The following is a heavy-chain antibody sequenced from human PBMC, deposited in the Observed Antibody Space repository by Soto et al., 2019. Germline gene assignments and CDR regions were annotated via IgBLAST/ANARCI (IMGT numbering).Heavy chain of an antibody. V-gene: IGHV4-59*08. J-gene: IGHJ4*02. CDR1: GGSISSFD. CDR3: ARQDSSGYGFDY. CDR2: ISYSGST. Sequence: PSDTLSLTCTVSGGSISSFDWNRIRQPPGKGLEWIGYISYSGSTNYNPSLKSRVTISVDTSKNQFSLKLSSVTATDTAVYYCARQDSSGYGFDYWGQGTLVTVSS. D-gene: IGHD3-22*01.